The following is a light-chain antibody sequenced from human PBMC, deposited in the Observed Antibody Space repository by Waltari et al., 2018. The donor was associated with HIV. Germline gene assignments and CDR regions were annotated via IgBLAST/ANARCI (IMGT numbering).Light chain of an antibody. CDR2: FYSDSDK. CDR1: SDINVRSYT. Sequence: QAVLTQPSSLSASPGASASLTCTLRSDINVRSYTISWHHQNPWSPPQSLPRFYSDSDKPQCSGVPSRFSGSTDASANAGILLISGLQSEDEADYYCMTWHNSAWVFGGGTKLTVL. J-gene: IGLJ3*02. V-gene: IGLV5-45*02. CDR3: MTWHNSAWV.